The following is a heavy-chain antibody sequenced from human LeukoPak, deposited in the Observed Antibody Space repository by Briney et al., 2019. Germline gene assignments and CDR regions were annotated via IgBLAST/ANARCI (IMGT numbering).Heavy chain of an antibody. D-gene: IGHD2-15*01. Sequence: PGGSLRLSCAASGFTVTNNDMNWVCQAPGKGLEWVSVIYSGGSTYFADSVKGRFTISRDNSKNTLSLQMNSLRAEDTAVYYCARDLISGPATHDSWGQGALVTVSS. CDR3: ARDLISGPATHDS. J-gene: IGHJ4*02. CDR1: GFTVTNND. V-gene: IGHV3-66*01. CDR2: IYSGGST.